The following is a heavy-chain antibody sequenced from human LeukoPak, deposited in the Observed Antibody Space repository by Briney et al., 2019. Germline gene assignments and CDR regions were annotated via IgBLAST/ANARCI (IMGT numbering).Heavy chain of an antibody. J-gene: IGHJ4*02. CDR1: GFTFGSYG. Sequence: PGRSLRLSCAASGFTFGSYGMHWVRQAPGKGLEWVAVIWYDGSNKYYADSVKGRFTISRDNSKNTLYLQMNSLRAEDTAVYYCARGDLPAYYYDSSGYFDYWGQGTLVTVSS. V-gene: IGHV3-33*01. CDR2: IWYDGSNK. CDR3: ARGDLPAYYYDSSGYFDY. D-gene: IGHD3-22*01.